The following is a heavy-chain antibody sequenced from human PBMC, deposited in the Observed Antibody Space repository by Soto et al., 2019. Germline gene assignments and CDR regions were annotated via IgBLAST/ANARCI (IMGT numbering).Heavy chain of an antibody. Sequence: QVQLVESGGGVVQPGRSQRLSCAASGFTFSSYGMHWVRQAPGKGLEWVAGISYDGTEENYADSVKGRITISRDNSKKTLHLQLSSLRAEDTAVYYCAKGYCSTGRCHEDHWGQGTLVTVSS. D-gene: IGHD2-15*01. CDR3: AKGYCSTGRCHEDH. CDR1: GFTFSSYG. V-gene: IGHV3-30*18. CDR2: ISYDGTEE. J-gene: IGHJ4*02.